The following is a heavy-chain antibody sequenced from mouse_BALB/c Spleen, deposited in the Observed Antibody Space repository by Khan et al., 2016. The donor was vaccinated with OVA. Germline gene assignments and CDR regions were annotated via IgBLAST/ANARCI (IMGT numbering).Heavy chain of an antibody. Sequence: QVQLKQSGGELVRPGTSVKMSCKAVGYTFTKYWIGWIKQRPGHGLEWIGDIHPGSGNTNYNEKFKGKATLTADTSSSTAYMEFSSLTSEASAIYYCARPYYYGSTYYTIDAWGQGTSVTVSS. CDR3: ARPYYYGSTYYTIDA. V-gene: IGHV1-63*02. CDR1: GYTFTKYW. D-gene: IGHD1-1*01. J-gene: IGHJ4*01. CDR2: IHPGSGNT.